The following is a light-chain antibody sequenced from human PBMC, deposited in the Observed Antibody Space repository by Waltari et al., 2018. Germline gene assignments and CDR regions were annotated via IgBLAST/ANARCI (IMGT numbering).Light chain of an antibody. CDR3: SSYTSSSTVV. J-gene: IGLJ2*01. CDR1: SSDVGGYKY. CDR2: DVS. V-gene: IGLV2-14*03. Sequence: QSALTQPASVSGSPGQSITISCTGTSSDVGGYKYVYWYQQHPGKAPKIMIYDVSNRPSGVSNRFSGSKSGNTASLTISGLQAEDEADYYCSSYTSSSTVVFGGGTKLTVL.